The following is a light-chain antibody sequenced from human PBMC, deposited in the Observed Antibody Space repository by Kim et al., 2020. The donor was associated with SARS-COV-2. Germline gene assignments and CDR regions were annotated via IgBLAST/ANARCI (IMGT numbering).Light chain of an antibody. J-gene: IGLJ2*01. CDR2: GKN. CDR3: NSRDSSGNHLV. CDR1: SLRSYY. Sequence: SSELTQDPAVSVALGQTVRITCQGDSLRSYYASWYQQKPGQAPVLVIYGKNNRPSGIPDRFSGSSSGNPAFLAISGAHADDEADYYCNSRDSSGNHLVFG. V-gene: IGLV3-19*01.